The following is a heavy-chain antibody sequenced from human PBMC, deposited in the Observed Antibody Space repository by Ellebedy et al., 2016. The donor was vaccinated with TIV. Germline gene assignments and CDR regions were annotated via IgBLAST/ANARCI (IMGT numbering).Heavy chain of an antibody. D-gene: IGHD4-11*01. CDR1: GFTFSDYS. CDR3: ASSTASNYGIFDY. Sequence: PGGSLRLSCTASGFTFSDYSMSWIRQVPGKGLEWVANIKEDGSEKNYVGDSVKGRFTISRDNAKNSLYLQMSSLRAEDTAVYYCASSTASNYGIFDYWGQGTLVTVSS. CDR2: IKEDGSEK. J-gene: IGHJ4*02. V-gene: IGHV3-7*01.